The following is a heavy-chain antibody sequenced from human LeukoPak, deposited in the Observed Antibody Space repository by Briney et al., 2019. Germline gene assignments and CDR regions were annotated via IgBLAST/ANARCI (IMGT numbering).Heavy chain of an antibody. D-gene: IGHD3-10*02. J-gene: IGHJ6*02. CDR1: GFTFRDSA. V-gene: IGHV3-23*01. CDR2: ISYSGGNA. CDR3: ARDLHYYVAMDV. Sequence: GGSLRLSCAASGFTFRDSAMTWVRHVPGKGLEWVSLISYSGGNAYYADSVKGRFTISRDNSENTLPLQMNSLRVEDTARYYCARDLHYYVAMDVWGQGTTVTVSS.